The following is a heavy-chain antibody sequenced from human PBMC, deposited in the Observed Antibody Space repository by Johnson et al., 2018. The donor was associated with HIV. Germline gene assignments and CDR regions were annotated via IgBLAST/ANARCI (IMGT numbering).Heavy chain of an antibody. Sequence: VQLVESGGGLVQPGGSLRLSCAASGFTFSSYWMSWVRQAPRKGLEWVANIKQDGSDKYYVDSVKGRFTISRDNGKNSLYLQMNSLRAEDTAVYFCARVGGSYYYDSSGYGNAFDIWGQGTMVTVSS. CDR2: IKQDGSDK. CDR3: ARVGGSYYYDSSGYGNAFDI. J-gene: IGHJ3*02. D-gene: IGHD3-22*01. V-gene: IGHV3-7*01. CDR1: GFTFSSYW.